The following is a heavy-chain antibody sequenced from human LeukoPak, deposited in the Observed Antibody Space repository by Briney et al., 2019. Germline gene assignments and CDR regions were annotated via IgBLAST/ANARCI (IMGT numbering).Heavy chain of an antibody. CDR3: AKQLGYCSDGSCYFPY. CDR2: IKQDGSTQ. Sequence: GGSLRLSCTASGFPFNSYWMTWVRQTPGKELEWVANIKQDGSTQYYVDSVKGRFTISRDNSKSTLCLQMNSLRAEDTAVYYCAKQLGYCSDGSCYFPYWGQGTLVTVSS. V-gene: IGHV3-7*03. J-gene: IGHJ4*02. CDR1: GFPFNSYW. D-gene: IGHD2-15*01.